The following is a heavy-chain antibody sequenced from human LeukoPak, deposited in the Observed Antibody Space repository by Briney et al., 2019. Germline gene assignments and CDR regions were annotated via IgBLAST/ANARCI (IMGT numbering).Heavy chain of an antibody. CDR3: AKDSHYDSSGYYHY. V-gene: IGHV3-23*01. Sequence: GGSLRLSCAASGFTFSSYAMSWVRQAPGKGLEWVSAISGSGGSTYYADSVKGRFTISRDNSKNTLYLQMNSLRAEDTAVYYCAKDSHYDSSGYYHYWGQGTLVTVSS. J-gene: IGHJ4*02. D-gene: IGHD3-22*01. CDR2: ISGSGGST. CDR1: GFTFSSYA.